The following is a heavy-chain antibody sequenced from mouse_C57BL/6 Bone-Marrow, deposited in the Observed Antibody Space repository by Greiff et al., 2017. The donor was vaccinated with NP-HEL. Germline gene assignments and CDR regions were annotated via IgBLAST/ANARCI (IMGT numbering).Heavy chain of an antibody. J-gene: IGHJ4*01. CDR1: GYTFTDYY. V-gene: IGHV1-26*01. Sequence: EVQLQQSGPELVKPGASVKISCKASGYTFTDYYMNWVKQSHGKSLEWIGDINPNNGGTSYNQKFKGKATLTVDKSSSTAYMELRSLTSEDSAVYYCARLPLYYYGSSYGAMDYWVQGTSVTVSS. CDR2: INPNNGGT. CDR3: ARLPLYYYGSSYGAMDY. D-gene: IGHD1-1*01.